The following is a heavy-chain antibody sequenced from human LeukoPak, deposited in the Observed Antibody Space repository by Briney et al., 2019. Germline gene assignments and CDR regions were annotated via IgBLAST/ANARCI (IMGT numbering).Heavy chain of an antibody. D-gene: IGHD4-11*01. V-gene: IGHV3-30*03. CDR1: GFTFSTYD. CDR3: ARDAPDSVTTIDY. Sequence: PGGSLRLSCAASGFTFSTYDMHWVRQAPGKGLEWVAVISYDGSNKYYADSVKGRFTISRDNAKNSLYLQMNSLRAEDTAVYYCARDAPDSVTTIDYWGQGTLVTVSS. J-gene: IGHJ4*02. CDR2: ISYDGSNK.